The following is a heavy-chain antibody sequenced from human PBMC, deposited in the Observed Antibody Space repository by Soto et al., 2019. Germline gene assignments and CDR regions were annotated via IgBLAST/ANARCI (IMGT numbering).Heavy chain of an antibody. D-gene: IGHD6-19*01. CDR1: GGSISSSNW. J-gene: IGHJ3*02. CDR2: IYHSGST. Sequence: SETLSLTCAVSGGSISSSNWWSWVRQPPGKGLEWIGEIYHSGSTNYNPSLKSRVTISVDKSKNQFSLKLSSVTAADTAVYYCARDRQWLVLDRRAFDIWGQGTMVTVSS. V-gene: IGHV4-4*02. CDR3: ARDRQWLVLDRRAFDI.